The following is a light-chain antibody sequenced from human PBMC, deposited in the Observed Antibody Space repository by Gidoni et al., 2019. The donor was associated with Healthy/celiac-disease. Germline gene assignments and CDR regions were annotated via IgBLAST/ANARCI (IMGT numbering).Light chain of an antibody. J-gene: IGLJ2*01. CDR3: QVLYSSSDHPV. Sequence: SYVLTQPPSVSLAPGKTARITCGGNHIGSKSMHWYQQKPGQPPLLVIYYDSHLPSGIPDRFSGSNSGNAATLTISRVEAGDEAYYYGQVLYSSSDHPVFGGGTKLTVL. V-gene: IGLV3-21*04. CDR1: HIGSKS. CDR2: YDS.